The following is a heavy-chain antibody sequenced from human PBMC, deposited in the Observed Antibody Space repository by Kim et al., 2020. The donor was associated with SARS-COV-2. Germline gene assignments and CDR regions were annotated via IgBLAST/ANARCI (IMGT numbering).Heavy chain of an antibody. CDR3: ARLIKTMIVVPYFDY. D-gene: IGHD3-22*01. V-gene: IGHV4-39*01. CDR2: IYYSGST. Sequence: SETLSLTCTVSGGSISSSSYYWGWIRQPPGKGLEWIGSIYYSGSTYYNPSLKSRVTISVDTSKNQFSLKLSSVTAADTAVYYCARLIKTMIVVPYFDYWGQGTLVTVSS. CDR1: GGSISSSSYY. J-gene: IGHJ4*02.